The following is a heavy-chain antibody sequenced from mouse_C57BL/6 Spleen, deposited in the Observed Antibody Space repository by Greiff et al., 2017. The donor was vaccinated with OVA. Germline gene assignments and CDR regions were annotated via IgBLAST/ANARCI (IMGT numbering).Heavy chain of an antibody. Sequence: VKLQESGPELVKPGASVKLSCKASGYTFTSYDINWVKQRPGQGLEWIGWIYPRDGSTKYNEKFKGKATLTVDTSSSTAYMELHSLTSEDSAVYFCARSGYSNYVGYAMDYWGQGTSVTVSS. CDR3: ARSGYSNYVGYAMDY. CDR2: IYPRDGST. D-gene: IGHD2-5*01. CDR1: GYTFTSYD. J-gene: IGHJ4*01. V-gene: IGHV1-85*01.